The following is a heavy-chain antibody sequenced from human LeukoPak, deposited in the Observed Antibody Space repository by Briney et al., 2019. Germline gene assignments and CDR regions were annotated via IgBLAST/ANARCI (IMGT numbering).Heavy chain of an antibody. J-gene: IGHJ5*02. Sequence: GGSLRLSCAASGFTFSGYEMNWVRQAPGKGLEWLSFISSSGNTKYYADSVKGRFTISRDNPKNSLYLQMSSLRAEDTAVYYCTRAVGTANWFDPWGQGTLVTASS. CDR1: GFTFSGYE. CDR3: TRAVGTANWFDP. CDR2: ISSSGNTK. V-gene: IGHV3-48*03. D-gene: IGHD2-8*02.